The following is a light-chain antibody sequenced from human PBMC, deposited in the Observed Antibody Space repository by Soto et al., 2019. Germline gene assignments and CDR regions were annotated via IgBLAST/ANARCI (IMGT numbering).Light chain of an antibody. CDR1: SSNIGAGYD. V-gene: IGLV1-40*01. CDR2: GNS. CDR3: QSYDSSLSGSEV. J-gene: IGLJ2*01. Sequence: QSVLTQPPSVSGAPGQRVTISCTGSSSNIGAGYDVHWYQQLPGTAPKLLIYGNSNRPSGVPDRFSGSKSGTSASLAITGLQAEDEADYSCQSYDSSLSGSEVFGGGTQLTVL.